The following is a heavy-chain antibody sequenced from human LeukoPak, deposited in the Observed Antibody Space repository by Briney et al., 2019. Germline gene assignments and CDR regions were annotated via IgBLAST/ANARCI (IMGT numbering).Heavy chain of an antibody. CDR1: GFTFNNYA. Sequence: GGSLRLSCVASGFTFNNYAMCWVRQAPGKGLEWVSAIIRSGGTYYADSMEGRFTISRDNSKNTLYLEMNSLRAEDTAVYYCAKDLTLYGDFPYFDYWGRGTLVTVSS. D-gene: IGHD2-21*01. CDR2: IIRSGGT. V-gene: IGHV3-23*01. CDR3: AKDLTLYGDFPYFDY. J-gene: IGHJ4*02.